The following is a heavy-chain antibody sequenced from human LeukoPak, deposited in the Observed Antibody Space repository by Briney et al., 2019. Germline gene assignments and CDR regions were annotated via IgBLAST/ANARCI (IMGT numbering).Heavy chain of an antibody. CDR2: INPSGGST. CDR1: GYTFTSYY. V-gene: IGHV1-46*01. J-gene: IGHJ4*02. CDR3: ARGPPKGFGEQD. Sequence: ASVTVSCKASGYTFTSYYMHWVRQAPGQGLEWMGIINPSGGSTSYAQKFQGRVTMTRDMSTSTVYMELSSLRSEDTAVYYCARGPPKGFGEQDWGQGTLVTVSS. D-gene: IGHD3-10*01.